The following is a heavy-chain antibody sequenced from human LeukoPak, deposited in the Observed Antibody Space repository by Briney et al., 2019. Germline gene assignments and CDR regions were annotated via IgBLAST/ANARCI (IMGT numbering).Heavy chain of an antibody. CDR2: INPSGGST. V-gene: IGHV1-46*01. Sequence: ASVKVSCKASGYTFTSYYMHWVRQAPGQGLEWMGIINPSGGSTSYAQKFQGRVTMTRDTSISTAYMELSSLRSDDTAMYYCARWTTVLTDWGQGTMVIVSS. CDR1: GYTFTSYY. D-gene: IGHD4-17*01. J-gene: IGHJ3*01. CDR3: ARWTTVLTD.